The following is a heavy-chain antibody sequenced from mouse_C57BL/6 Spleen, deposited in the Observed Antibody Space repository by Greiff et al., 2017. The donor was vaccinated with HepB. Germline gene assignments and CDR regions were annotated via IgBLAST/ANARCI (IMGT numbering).Heavy chain of an antibody. J-gene: IGHJ2*01. CDR2: IYPRDGST. Sequence: VQLQQSDAELVKPGASVKISCKVSGYTFTDHTIHWMKQRPEQGLEWIGYIYPRDGSTKYNEKFKGKATLTADKSSSTAYMQLNSLKSEDTAVYFCARKRERDYYGSSYFDYWGQGTTLTVSS. CDR1: GYTFTDHT. CDR3: ARKRERDYYGSSYFDY. D-gene: IGHD1-1*01. V-gene: IGHV1-78*01.